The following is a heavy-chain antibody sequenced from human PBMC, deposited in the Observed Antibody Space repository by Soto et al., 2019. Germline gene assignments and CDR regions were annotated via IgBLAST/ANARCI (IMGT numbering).Heavy chain of an antibody. Sequence: QLQLQESGPGLVKPSETLSLTCTVSGGSISSSSYYWGWIRQPPGKGLEWIGSIYYSGSTYYNPSLKSRVTIPVNTSKNQFSLKLSSVTAADTAVYYCAAATTEMFDYWGQGTLVTVSS. CDR1: GGSISSSSYY. V-gene: IGHV4-39*01. CDR3: AAATTEMFDY. D-gene: IGHD4-17*01. CDR2: IYYSGST. J-gene: IGHJ4*02.